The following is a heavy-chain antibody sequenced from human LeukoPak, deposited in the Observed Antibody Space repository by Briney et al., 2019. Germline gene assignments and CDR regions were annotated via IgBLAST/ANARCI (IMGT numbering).Heavy chain of an antibody. CDR1: GFTFDNYW. V-gene: IGHV3-7*01. Sequence: GGSLRLSCTASGFTFDNYWMTWVRQPPGKGLEWVANIKQDGGEGYYVDSVRGRFTISRDNSKNSLYLQMNSLRAEDTAVYYCVRDGRPLDYWGQGTLVIVS. D-gene: IGHD3/OR15-3a*01. CDR3: VRDGRPLDY. CDR2: IKQDGGEG. J-gene: IGHJ4*02.